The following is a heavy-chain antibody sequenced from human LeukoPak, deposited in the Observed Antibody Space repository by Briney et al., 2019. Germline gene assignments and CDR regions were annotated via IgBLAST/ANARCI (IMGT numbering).Heavy chain of an antibody. CDR1: GFTFSNYW. CDR3: GGKTGVTGEAFDC. CDR2: IKVDGSEK. Sequence: PGRSLRLSCAASGFTFSNYWMSWVRQAPGKGLEWVANIKVDGSEKYYLDSVKGRFTISRDNAKNSVYLQMNSLRTEDTAVYYCGGKTGVTGEAFDCWGQGTLVTVSS. J-gene: IGHJ4*02. V-gene: IGHV3-7*03. D-gene: IGHD7-27*01.